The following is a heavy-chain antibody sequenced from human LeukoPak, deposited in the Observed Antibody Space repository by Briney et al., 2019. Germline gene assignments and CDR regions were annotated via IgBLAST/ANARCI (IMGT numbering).Heavy chain of an antibody. D-gene: IGHD4-17*01. CDR1: GFTFSSYS. V-gene: IGHV3-21*01. Sequence: KPGGSLRLSCAASGFTFSSYSMNWVRQAPGKGLEWVSSISSSSSYIYYADSVKGRFTISRDNAKNSLYLQMNSLRAEDTAVYYCARTVTLEIRAFDIWGQGTMVTVSS. CDR3: ARTVTLEIRAFDI. J-gene: IGHJ3*02. CDR2: ISSSSSYI.